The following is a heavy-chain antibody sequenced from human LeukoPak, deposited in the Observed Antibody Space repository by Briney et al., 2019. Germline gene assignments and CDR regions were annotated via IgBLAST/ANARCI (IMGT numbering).Heavy chain of an antibody. Sequence: GGSLRLSCAASGFTVSSNYMSWVRQAPGKGLEWVSVILSVGSTYYADSVKGRFTISRDNSKNTLYLQMNSLRAEDTAVYYCARVSLVVVIFDYWGQGTLVTVSS. CDR3: ARVSLVVVIFDY. V-gene: IGHV3-66*01. J-gene: IGHJ4*02. CDR2: ILSVGST. CDR1: GFTVSSNY. D-gene: IGHD2-21*01.